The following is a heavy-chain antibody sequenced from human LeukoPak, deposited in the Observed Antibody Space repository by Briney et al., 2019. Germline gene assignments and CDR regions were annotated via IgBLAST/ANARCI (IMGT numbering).Heavy chain of an antibody. CDR2: ISGGSDDI. V-gene: IGHV3-21*01. D-gene: IGHD1-26*01. CDR1: EFTFSSYS. J-gene: IGHJ4*02. Sequence: GGSLRLSCAGSEFTFSSYSMHWVRQAPGKGLEWVSSISGGSDDICYADSVKGRFTISRDNSKNSLYLQMKRLRAEDTALYYCARRGYSDYSGFDYWGQGTLVTVSS. CDR3: ARRGYSDYSGFDY.